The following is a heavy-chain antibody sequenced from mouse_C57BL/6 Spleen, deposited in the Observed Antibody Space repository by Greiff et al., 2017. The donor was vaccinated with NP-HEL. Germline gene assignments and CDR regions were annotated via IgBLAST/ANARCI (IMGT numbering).Heavy chain of an antibody. J-gene: IGHJ4*01. Sequence: QVQLQQSGPELVKPGASVKISCKASGYAFSSSWMNWVKQRPGKGLEWIGRIYPGDGDTNYNGKFKGKATLTADKSSSTAYMPLSSLTSEDSAVYFCARWDYGSSYDYAMDYWGQGTSVTVSS. CDR2: IYPGDGDT. CDR1: GYAFSSSW. D-gene: IGHD1-1*01. V-gene: IGHV1-82*01. CDR3: ARWDYGSSYDYAMDY.